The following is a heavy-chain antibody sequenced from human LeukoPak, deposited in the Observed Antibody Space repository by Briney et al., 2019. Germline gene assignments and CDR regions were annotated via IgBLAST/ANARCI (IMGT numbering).Heavy chain of an antibody. Sequence: TGGSLRLSCAASGVTFSSYAMNWVRQVPEKGLEWVSAISGSSGNANYADSVKGRFTVSRDNSKNTLYLQMISLRAEDTALYYCAKDGAKDDRTGSLGHYFDYWGQGILVIVSS. CDR1: GVTFSSYA. CDR3: AKDGAKDDRTGSLGHYFDY. J-gene: IGHJ4*02. CDR2: ISGSSGNA. D-gene: IGHD3-22*01. V-gene: IGHV3-23*01.